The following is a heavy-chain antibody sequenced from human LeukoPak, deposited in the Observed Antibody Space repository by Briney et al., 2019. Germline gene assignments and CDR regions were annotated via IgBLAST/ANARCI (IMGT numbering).Heavy chain of an antibody. D-gene: IGHD2-21*02. V-gene: IGHV1-18*01. CDR1: GYTFTSYG. CDR3: ARDSSYCGGDCYQEQLFDY. Sequence: ASMKVSCKASGYTFTSYGISWVRQAPGQGLEWMGWISAYNGNTNYAQKLQGRVTMTTDTSTSTAYMELRSLRSDDTAVYYCARDSSYCGGDCYQEQLFDYWGQGTLVTVSS. J-gene: IGHJ4*02. CDR2: ISAYNGNT.